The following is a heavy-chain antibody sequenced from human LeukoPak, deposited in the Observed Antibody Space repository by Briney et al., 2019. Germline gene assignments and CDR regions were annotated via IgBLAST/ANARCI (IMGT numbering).Heavy chain of an antibody. CDR1: GYRFTEFW. CDR3: AAGPDYFDY. J-gene: IGHJ4*02. CDR2: IYPGDSDV. V-gene: IGHV5-51*01. Sequence: GESLKISCKASGYRFTEFWIAWVRRTPGKGLEWMGIIYPGDSDVRYSPSFQGQVTISADKSTKTAHLQWNNLKASDTAMYYCAAGPDYFDYWGQGTLVTVSS.